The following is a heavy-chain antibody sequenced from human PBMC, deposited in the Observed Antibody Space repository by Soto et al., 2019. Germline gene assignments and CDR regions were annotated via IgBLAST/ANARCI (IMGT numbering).Heavy chain of an antibody. V-gene: IGHV3-7*01. Sequence: PGGSLRLSCAASGFTFSSYWMSWVRQAPGKGLEWVASIKQDGSEKYNVDSVKGRFTISRDNAKNSLYLQMNSLRTEDTAVYYCARDKIYYDNSPLDFWGQGTLVTVSS. CDR1: GFTFSSYW. CDR3: ARDKIYYDNSPLDF. J-gene: IGHJ4*02. CDR2: IKQDGSEK. D-gene: IGHD3-22*01.